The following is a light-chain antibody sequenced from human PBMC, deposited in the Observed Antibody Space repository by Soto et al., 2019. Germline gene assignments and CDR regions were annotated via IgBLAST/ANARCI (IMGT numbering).Light chain of an antibody. CDR3: NSYARSSSV. V-gene: IGLV2-14*03. Sequence: QSALTQPASVSGSPGQSITISCTGTNSDLTVYNYVSWYQHHPGKAPKLIIYDVSNRPSGVSNRFSGSKSGNTASLTISGLQAEDEDDYYCNSYARSSSVFGTGTKLTVL. CDR1: NSDLTVYNY. J-gene: IGLJ1*01. CDR2: DVS.